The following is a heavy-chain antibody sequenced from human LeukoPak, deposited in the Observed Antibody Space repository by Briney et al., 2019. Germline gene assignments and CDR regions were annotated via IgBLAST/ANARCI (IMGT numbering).Heavy chain of an antibody. CDR2: ISWNSENI. CDR3: AKDQRGFGDLSVLNFDY. Sequence: GGSLRLSCAASGFTFDYYTMYWVRQAPGKGLEWVSGISWNSENIGYADSVKGRFTISRDNAKKSLYLQMNSLRAEDTALYYCAKDQRGFGDLSVLNFDYWGQGTLVTVSS. CDR1: GFTFDYYT. D-gene: IGHD3-10*01. V-gene: IGHV3-9*01. J-gene: IGHJ4*02.